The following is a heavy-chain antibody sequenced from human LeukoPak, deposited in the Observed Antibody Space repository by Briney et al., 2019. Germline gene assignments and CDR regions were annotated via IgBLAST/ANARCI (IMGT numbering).Heavy chain of an antibody. CDR2: IYYSGST. J-gene: IGHJ4*02. Sequence: SQTLSLTCTVSGGSISSGGYYWSWIRQHPGKGLEWIGYIYYSGSTYYNPSLKRRVTISLDTTKNQFCLKQRSATAAGTAVYYCARNSMWFGEVYFDYGGQGPLVTVSS. CDR1: GGSISSGGYY. D-gene: IGHD3-10*01. V-gene: IGHV4-31*03. CDR3: ARNSMWFGEVYFDY.